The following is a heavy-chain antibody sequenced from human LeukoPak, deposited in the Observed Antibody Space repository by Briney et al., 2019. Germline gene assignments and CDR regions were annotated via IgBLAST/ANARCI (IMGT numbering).Heavy chain of an antibody. CDR1: GFTVSSNY. CDR2: IYSGGST. D-gene: IGHD6-6*01. J-gene: IGHJ5*02. V-gene: IGHV3-53*01. Sequence: GGSLRFSCAASGFTVSSNYMSWVRQAPGKGLEWVSVIYSGGSTYYAESVKGRFTISRDNSNNTLYLQMNSLRAEDTAVYYCARGGVPNWFDPWGQGTLVTVSS. CDR3: ARGGVPNWFDP.